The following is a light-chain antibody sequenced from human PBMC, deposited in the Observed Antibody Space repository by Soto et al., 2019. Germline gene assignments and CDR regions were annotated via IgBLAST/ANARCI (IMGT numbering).Light chain of an antibody. CDR3: QQCNNWPFT. CDR1: QSFSCN. CDR2: GAS. J-gene: IGKJ3*01. Sequence: IVMTQSPATLSVSPGERATLSCRASQSFSCNLAWYQQKPGQAPRLLIYGASTRATGIPARFSDSESGTEFDLTISRLQSEDFAVSYRQQCNNWPFTFGPGTKEDIK. V-gene: IGKV3-15*01.